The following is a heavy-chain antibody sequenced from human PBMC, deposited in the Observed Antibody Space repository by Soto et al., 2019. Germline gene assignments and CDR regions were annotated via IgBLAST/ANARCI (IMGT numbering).Heavy chain of an antibody. J-gene: IGHJ4*02. D-gene: IGHD3-9*01. CDR1: GGTFNNYG. CDR3: ALWDYDVLTGYTYDN. CDR2: IIPMIGRT. Sequence: QVQLVQSGAEVKKHGSSGKVSCKASGGTFNNYGLGWVRQAPGQGLEWMGGIIPMIGRTNYAQKFQGRLTLTADASRSTADIELRSLRSDDTAVYSCALWDYDVLTGYTYDNWGAGT. V-gene: IGHV1-69*01.